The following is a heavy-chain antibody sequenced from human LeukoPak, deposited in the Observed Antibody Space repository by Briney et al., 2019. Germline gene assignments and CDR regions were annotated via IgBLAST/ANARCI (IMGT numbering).Heavy chain of an antibody. J-gene: IGHJ6*03. D-gene: IGHD5-18*01. CDR2: IKQDGSEK. CDR3: ARGTTPIQLWLHYYYYYYMDV. CDR1: GFTFSSYW. Sequence: GGSLRLSCAASGFTFSSYWLSWVRQAPGKGLEWVANIKQDGSEKYYVDSVKGRFTISRDNAKNSLYLQMNSLRAEDTAVYYCARGTTPIQLWLHYYYYYYMDVWGKGTTVTVSS. V-gene: IGHV3-7*04.